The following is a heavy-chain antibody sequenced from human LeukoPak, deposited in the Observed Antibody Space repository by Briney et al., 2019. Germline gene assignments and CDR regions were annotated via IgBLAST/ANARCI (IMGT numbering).Heavy chain of an antibody. Sequence: PSETLSLTCAVYGGSFSGYYWSWIRQPPGKGLEWIGEINHSGSTNYNPSPKSRVTISVDTSKNQFSLKLSSVTAADTAVYYCARGITVTTRLITKALSYYYYMDVWGKGTTVTVSS. V-gene: IGHV4-34*01. CDR1: GGSFSGYY. CDR3: ARGITVTTRLITKALSYYYYMDV. D-gene: IGHD4-11*01. J-gene: IGHJ6*03. CDR2: INHSGST.